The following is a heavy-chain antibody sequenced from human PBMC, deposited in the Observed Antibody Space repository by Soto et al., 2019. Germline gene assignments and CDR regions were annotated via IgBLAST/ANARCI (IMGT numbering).Heavy chain of an antibody. J-gene: IGHJ3*02. D-gene: IGHD1-1*01. V-gene: IGHV1-8*01. CDR1: GYTFTRHD. CDR2: MNRNSGNT. Sequence: ASVTVSCKASGYTFTRHDINWLQLDPGQGREWMGSMNRNSGNTGYAQKFQGRVTMTRNTSISTAYLELSSVRSEDTAVYYCARDGNNRNAFDIWGQGTMVTVSS. CDR3: ARDGNNRNAFDI.